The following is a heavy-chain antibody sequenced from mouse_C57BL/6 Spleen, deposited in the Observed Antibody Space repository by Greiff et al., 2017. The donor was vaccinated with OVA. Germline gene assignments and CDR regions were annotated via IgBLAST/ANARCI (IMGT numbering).Heavy chain of an antibody. V-gene: IGHV5-4*01. Sequence: EVQRVESGGGLVKPGGSLKLSCAASGFTFSSYAMSWVRQTPEKRLEWVATISDGGSYTYYPDNVKGRFTISRDNAKNNLYLQMSHLKSEDTAMYYCARDRYGAMDYWGQGTSVTVSS. D-gene: IGHD1-1*01. CDR3: ARDRYGAMDY. CDR1: GFTFSSYA. CDR2: ISDGGSYT. J-gene: IGHJ4*01.